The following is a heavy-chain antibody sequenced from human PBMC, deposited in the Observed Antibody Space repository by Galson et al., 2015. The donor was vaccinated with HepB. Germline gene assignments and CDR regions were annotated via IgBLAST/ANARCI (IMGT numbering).Heavy chain of an antibody. CDR1: GGSFSGYY. CDR3: ARLRRAATTSSVRPRFDY. Sequence: LSLTCAVYGGSFSGYYWSWIRQPPGKGLEWIGEINHSGSTNYNPSLKSRVTISVDTSKNQFSLKLSSVTAADTAVYYCARLRRAATTSSVRPRFDYWGQGTLVTVSS. J-gene: IGHJ4*02. D-gene: IGHD1-26*01. CDR2: INHSGST. V-gene: IGHV4-34*01.